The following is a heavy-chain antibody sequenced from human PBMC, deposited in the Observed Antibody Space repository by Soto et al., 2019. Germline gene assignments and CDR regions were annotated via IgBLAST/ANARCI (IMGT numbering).Heavy chain of an antibody. CDR3: ARDLDY. CDR2: IYHSGST. CDR1: GFTFSKYS. V-gene: IGHV4-30-2*01. Sequence: LRLSCAASGFTFSKYSMNWVRQAPGKGLEWIGYIYHSGSTYYNPSLKSRVTISVDRSKNQFSLKLSSVTAADTAVYYCARDLDYWGQGTLVTVSS. J-gene: IGHJ4*02.